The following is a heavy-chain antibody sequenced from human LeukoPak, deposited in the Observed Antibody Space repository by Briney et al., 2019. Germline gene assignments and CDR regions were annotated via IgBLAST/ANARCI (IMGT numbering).Heavy chain of an antibody. J-gene: IGHJ2*01. CDR3: ARDWSSGYDFYYDSSGYYWYFDL. Sequence: SVKVSCKASGGTFSSYTISWVRQAPGQGLEWMGRIIPILGIVNYAQKFQGRVTITADRSTSTAYMELSSLRSEDTAVYYCARDWSSGYDFYYDSSGYYWYFDLWGRGTLVTVSS. CDR2: IIPILGIV. D-gene: IGHD3-22*01. CDR1: GGTFSSYT. V-gene: IGHV1-69*04.